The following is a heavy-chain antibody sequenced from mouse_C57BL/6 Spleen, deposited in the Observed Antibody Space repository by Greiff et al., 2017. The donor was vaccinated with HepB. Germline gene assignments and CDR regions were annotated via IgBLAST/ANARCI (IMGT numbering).Heavy chain of an antibody. J-gene: IGHJ3*01. D-gene: IGHD2-4*01. Sequence: QVQLQQSGAELVRPGASVKLSCKASGYTFTDYYINWVKQRPGQGLEWIARIYPGSGNTYYNEKFKGKATLTAEKSSSTAYMQLSSLTSVDSAVYFCARGGYDYDGFAYWGQGTLVTVSA. CDR2: IYPGSGNT. CDR3: ARGGYDYDGFAY. V-gene: IGHV1-76*01. CDR1: GYTFTDYY.